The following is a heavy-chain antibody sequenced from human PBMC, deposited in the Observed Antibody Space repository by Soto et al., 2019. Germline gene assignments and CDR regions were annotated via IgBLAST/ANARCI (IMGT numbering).Heavy chain of an antibody. CDR1: GGSISSGGYS. CDR3: ARGGVTGTYYYYYGMDI. CDR2: IYHSGST. D-gene: IGHD1-20*01. Sequence: SETLSLTCAVSGGSISSGGYSWSWIRQPPGKGLEWIGYIYHSGSTYYNPSLKSRVTISVDRSKNQFSLKLSSVTAADTAVYYCARGGVTGTYYYYYGMDIWGQGTTVTVPS. V-gene: IGHV4-30-2*01. J-gene: IGHJ6*02.